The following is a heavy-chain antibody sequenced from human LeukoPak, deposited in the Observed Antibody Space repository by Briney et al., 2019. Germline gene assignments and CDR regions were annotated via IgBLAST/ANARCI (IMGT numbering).Heavy chain of an antibody. CDR3: ARGRYSGYVDY. CDR1: GFTFSSYG. V-gene: IGHV3-13*01. CDR2: IGTAGDT. Sequence: PGGSLRLSCAASGFTFSSYGMHWVRQATGKGLEWVSAIGTAGDTYYPGSVKGRFTISRENAKNSLYLQMNSLRAGDTAVYYCARGRYSGYVDYWGQGTLVTVSS. J-gene: IGHJ4*02. D-gene: IGHD5-12*01.